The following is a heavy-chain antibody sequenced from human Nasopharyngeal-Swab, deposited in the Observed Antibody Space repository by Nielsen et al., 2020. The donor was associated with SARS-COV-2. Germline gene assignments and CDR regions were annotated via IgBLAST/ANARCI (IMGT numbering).Heavy chain of an antibody. Sequence: SETLSLTCAVYGGSFNGYYWSWIRQPPGKGLEWIGEINHSGSTNYNPSLKSRVTISVDTSKNQFSLKLSSVTAADTAVYYCARVNCSSTSCYVGYWGQGTLVTVSS. CDR1: GGSFNGYY. D-gene: IGHD2-2*01. CDR2: INHSGST. CDR3: ARVNCSSTSCYVGY. J-gene: IGHJ4*02. V-gene: IGHV4-34*01.